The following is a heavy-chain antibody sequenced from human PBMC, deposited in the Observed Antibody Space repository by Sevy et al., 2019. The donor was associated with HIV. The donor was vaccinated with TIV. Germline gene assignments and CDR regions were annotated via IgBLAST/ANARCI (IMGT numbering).Heavy chain of an antibody. CDR3: ARDGGCSSTSCLLYFDS. CDR1: GFTFSDYY. Sequence: GGSLRLSCAASGFTFSDYYMNWVRQAPGKGLEWVSSISSRSSYIHYADSVRGRFIISRDNAKNSLYLQMNSLRVDDTAVYFCARDGGCSSTSCLLYFDSWGQGALVTVSS. V-gene: IGHV3-21*01. J-gene: IGHJ4*02. D-gene: IGHD2-2*01. CDR2: ISSRSSYI.